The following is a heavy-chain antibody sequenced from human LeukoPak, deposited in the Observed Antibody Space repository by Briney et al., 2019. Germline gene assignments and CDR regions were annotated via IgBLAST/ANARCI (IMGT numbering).Heavy chain of an antibody. CDR2: IYNSANT. D-gene: IGHD5-12*01. CDR1: GDSISRSSYC. J-gene: IGHJ3*02. CDR3: ARHSRSAYTGYENAFDI. V-gene: IGHV4-39*01. Sequence: SETLSLTCTVSGDSISRSSYCWDWIRQPPGKGLEWIGNIYNSANTHYNPSLKTRITMSVDTSKNQFSLKLNSVTAADTGIYYCARHSRSAYTGYENAFDIWGQGTMVTVSS.